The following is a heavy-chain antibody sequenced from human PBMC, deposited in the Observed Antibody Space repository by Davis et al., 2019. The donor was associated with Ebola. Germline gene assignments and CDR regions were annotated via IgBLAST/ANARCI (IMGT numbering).Heavy chain of an antibody. CDR2: MYTACTTRCT. D-gene: IGHD1-1*01. V-gene: IGHV3-66*01. J-gene: IGHJ4*02. CDR1: GFSVSSTY. CDR3: ARVGIASGTALKGIDY. Sequence: GESLKISCAASGFSVSSTYVSWVRQAPGKGLEWVSVMYTACTTRCTDYADSVKGRFTISRDNSKNTLHLQMNRLREEDTAVYYCARVGIASGTALKGIDYWGQGTLVTVSS.